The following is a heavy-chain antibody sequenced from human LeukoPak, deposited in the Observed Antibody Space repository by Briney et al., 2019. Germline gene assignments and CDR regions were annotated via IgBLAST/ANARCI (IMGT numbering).Heavy chain of an antibody. CDR3: ASGDNLSFDL. J-gene: IGHJ2*01. V-gene: IGHV6-1*01. CDR1: GDSVSSNSAA. CDR2: TYYRSKWYN. Sequence: SQTLSLTCAISGDSVSSNSAAWNCVRPSPSRGLEWLGRTYYRSKWYNDFAVSVKGQITINPDTSKNQFSLLLSSVTPEDTALYYCASGDNLSFDLWGRGTLVTVSS.